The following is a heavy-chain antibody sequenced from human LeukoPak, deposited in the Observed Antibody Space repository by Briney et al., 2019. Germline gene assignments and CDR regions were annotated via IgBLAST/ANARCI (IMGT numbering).Heavy chain of an antibody. V-gene: IGHV4-59*01. CDR3: ARGGSGWSADPYYYYMDV. J-gene: IGHJ6*03. D-gene: IGHD6-19*01. CDR1: GGSISSYY. CDR2: IYYSGST. Sequence: SETLSLTCTVSGGSISSYYWSWIRQPPGKGLEWIGYIYYSGSTNYNPSLKSRVTISVDTSKNQFSLKLSSVTAADTAVYYCARGGSGWSADPYYYYMDVWGKGTTVTVSS.